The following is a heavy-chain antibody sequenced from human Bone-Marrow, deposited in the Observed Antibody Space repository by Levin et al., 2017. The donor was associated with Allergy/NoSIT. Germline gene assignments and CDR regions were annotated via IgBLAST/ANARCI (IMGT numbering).Heavy chain of an antibody. CDR1: GYTFTSYG. J-gene: IGHJ4*02. V-gene: IGHV1-18*01. CDR2: ISAYNGNT. Sequence: GESLKISCKASGYTFTSYGISWVRQAPGQGLEWMGWISAYNGNTNYAQKLQGRVTMTTDTSTSTAYMELRSLRSDDTAVYYCAKYGSGSYYDYYFDYWGQGTLVTVSS. CDR3: AKYGSGSYYDYYFDY. D-gene: IGHD3-10*01.